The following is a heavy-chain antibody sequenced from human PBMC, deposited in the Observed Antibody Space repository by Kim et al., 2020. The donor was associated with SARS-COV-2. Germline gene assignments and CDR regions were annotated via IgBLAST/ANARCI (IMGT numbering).Heavy chain of an antibody. Sequence: SETLSLTCTVSGVSISSYYWSWIRQPPGKGLEWIGYIYYSGSTNYNPSLKSRVTISVDTSKNQFSLKLSSVTAADTAVFYCAGGRMQRRWDPSIDYGDYYLPDYRGQRPLVTVSS. D-gene: IGHD4-17*01. CDR3: AGGRMQRRWDPSIDYGDYYLPDY. CDR1: GVSISSYY. J-gene: IGHJ4*02. CDR2: IYYSGST. V-gene: IGHV4-59*01.